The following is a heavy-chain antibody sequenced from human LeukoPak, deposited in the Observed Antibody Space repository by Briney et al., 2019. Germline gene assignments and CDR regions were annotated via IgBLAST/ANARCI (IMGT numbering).Heavy chain of an antibody. J-gene: IGHJ4*02. Sequence: PGGSLRLSCAASGFTFGDYSMNWVRQAPGKGLEWVAVISYDGSNKYYADSVKGRFTISRDNSKNTLYLQMNSLRAEDTAVYYCAKDHVDIVATILDYWGQGTLVTVSS. CDR1: GFTFGDYS. D-gene: IGHD5-12*01. V-gene: IGHV3-30*18. CDR2: ISYDGSNK. CDR3: AKDHVDIVATILDY.